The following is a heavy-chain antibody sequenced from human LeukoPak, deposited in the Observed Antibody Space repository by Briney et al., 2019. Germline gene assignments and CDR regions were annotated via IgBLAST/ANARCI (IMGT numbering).Heavy chain of an antibody. D-gene: IGHD6-13*01. CDR2: ISGNGGST. Sequence: GGSLRLSCAASGFTFSSYSMNWVRQAPGKGLEWVTAISGNGGSTYYADSVKGRFTISRDNSKNTLYLQMNSLRAEDTAVYYCAKLSHRRIAAAADYWGQGTLVTVSS. CDR3: AKLSHRRIAAAADY. CDR1: GFTFSSYS. V-gene: IGHV3-23*01. J-gene: IGHJ4*02.